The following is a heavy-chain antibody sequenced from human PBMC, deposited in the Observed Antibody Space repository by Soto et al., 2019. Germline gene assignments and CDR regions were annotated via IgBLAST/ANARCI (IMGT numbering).Heavy chain of an antibody. D-gene: IGHD6-19*01. CDR2: IYPYDSET. CDR1: GYNFGTFW. Sequence: GESLKISCSTSGYNFGTFWIGWLRQMPGKGLEWMGLIYPYDSETKYGPSFEGQVTMSSDSYISATSLQWSSLQASDTAIYYCASGRQSGGEGYFDYWGQGTLVTVSS. CDR3: ASGRQSGGEGYFDY. V-gene: IGHV5-51*01. J-gene: IGHJ4*02.